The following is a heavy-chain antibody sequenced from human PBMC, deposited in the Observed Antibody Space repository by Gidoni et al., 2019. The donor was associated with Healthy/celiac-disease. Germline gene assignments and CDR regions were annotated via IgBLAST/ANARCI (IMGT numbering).Heavy chain of an antibody. J-gene: IGHJ4*02. CDR3: AREGRLDYY. Sequence: QVPLVQSGAEGKKPVSSVKVSCKASGGTFSHYAISWVRQAPGQGLEWMGGSIPIFGTANYAQKFQGRVTITADESTSTAYMELSSLRSEDTAVYYCAREGRLDYYWGQGTLVTVSS. CDR1: GGTFSHYA. D-gene: IGHD3-3*01. CDR2: SIPIFGTA. V-gene: IGHV1-69*01.